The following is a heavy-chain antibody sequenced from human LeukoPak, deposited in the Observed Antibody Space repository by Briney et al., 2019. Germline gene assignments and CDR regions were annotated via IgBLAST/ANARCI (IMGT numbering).Heavy chain of an antibody. CDR3: AKTATGYSSGHYPGWPVDY. D-gene: IGHD6-19*01. Sequence: GGSLTLSCAASGFTLNSYAMYWVRQAPGRGLEWVSGIFGSGGSAHYADSVKGRFAISRDNSKNRVYLQMNSLRAEDTAVYYCAKTATGYSSGHYPGWPVDYWGQGTLVTVSS. CDR1: GFTLNSYA. J-gene: IGHJ4*02. CDR2: IFGSGGSA. V-gene: IGHV3-23*01.